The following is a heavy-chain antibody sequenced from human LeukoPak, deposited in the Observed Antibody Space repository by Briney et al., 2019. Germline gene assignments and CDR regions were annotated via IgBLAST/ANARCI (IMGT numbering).Heavy chain of an antibody. V-gene: IGHV1-69*05. D-gene: IGHD2-2*01. CDR2: IIPIFGTA. Sequence: SVKVSCKASGGTFSSYAISWVRQAPGQGPEWMGGIIPIFGTANYAQKSQGRVTITTDESTSTAYMELSSLRSEDTAVYYCARDVPAAGGSYFDYWGQGTLVTVSS. J-gene: IGHJ4*02. CDR3: ARDVPAAGGSYFDY. CDR1: GGTFSSYA.